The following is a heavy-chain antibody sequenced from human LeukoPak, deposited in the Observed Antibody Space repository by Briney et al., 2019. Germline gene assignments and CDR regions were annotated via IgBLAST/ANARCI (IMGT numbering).Heavy chain of an antibody. CDR3: ARELAVAGTDYFDN. Sequence: PSETLSLTCTVSGGSISSYYWSWIRQSAGKGLEWIGRIYTSGRTDYNPSLKSRVSISVERSKNQFSLKLSSVTAADTAVYYCARELAVAGTDYFDNWGQGTLVTVSS. D-gene: IGHD6-19*01. J-gene: IGHJ4*02. CDR2: IYTSGRT. CDR1: GGSISSYY. V-gene: IGHV4-4*07.